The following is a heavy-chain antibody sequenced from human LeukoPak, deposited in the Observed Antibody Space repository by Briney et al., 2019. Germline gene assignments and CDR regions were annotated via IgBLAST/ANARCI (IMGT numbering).Heavy chain of an antibody. Sequence: GGSLRLSCAASGFTFSSYAMHWVRQAPGKGLEWVAVISYDGSNKYYADSVKGRFTISRDNSKNTLYLQMNSLRAEDTAVYYCARDWQDIVVVPAAYFDYWGQGTLVTVSS. J-gene: IGHJ4*02. CDR2: ISYDGSNK. CDR1: GFTFSSYA. D-gene: IGHD2-2*01. CDR3: ARDWQDIVVVPAAYFDY. V-gene: IGHV3-30*04.